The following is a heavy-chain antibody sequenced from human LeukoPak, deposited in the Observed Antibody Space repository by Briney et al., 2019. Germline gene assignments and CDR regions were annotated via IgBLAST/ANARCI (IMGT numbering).Heavy chain of an antibody. J-gene: IGHJ6*03. CDR3: ARVGGSYYYYYMDV. Sequence: PGGSLRLSCAASGFTFSSYSMNWVRQAPGKGLEWVSYISSSSSTIYYADSVKDRFTISRDNAKNSLYLQMNSLRAEDTAVYYCARVGGSYYYYYMDVWGKGTTVTVSS. D-gene: IGHD2-15*01. CDR2: ISSSSSTI. V-gene: IGHV3-48*01. CDR1: GFTFSSYS.